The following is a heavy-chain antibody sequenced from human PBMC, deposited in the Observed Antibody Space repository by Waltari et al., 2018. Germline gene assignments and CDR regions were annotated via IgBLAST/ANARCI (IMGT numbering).Heavy chain of an antibody. V-gene: IGHV4-39*01. CDR1: GGSISSSSYY. J-gene: IGHJ4*02. CDR2: IYYSGST. Sequence: QLQLQESGPGLVKPSETLSLTCTVSGGSISSSSYYWGWIRQPPGKGLEWRGSIYYSGSTYYNPSLKSRVTISVDTSKNQFSLKLSSVTAADTAVYYCASGGSSYPVDYWGQGTLVTVSS. D-gene: IGHD6-6*01. CDR3: ASGGSSYPVDY.